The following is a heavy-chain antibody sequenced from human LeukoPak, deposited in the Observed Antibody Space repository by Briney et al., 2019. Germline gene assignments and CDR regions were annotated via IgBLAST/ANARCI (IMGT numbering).Heavy chain of an antibody. J-gene: IGHJ4*02. CDR1: GFTFSSYE. CDR2: ISSSGSTI. D-gene: IGHD5-18*01. CDR3: ARPDVDTAMAKHPFDY. V-gene: IGHV3-48*03. Sequence: PGGSLRLSCAASGFTFSSYEMNWVRQAPGKGLEWVSYISSSGSTIYYADSVKGRFTISRDNAKNSLYLQMNSLRAEDTAVYYCARPDVDTAMAKHPFDYWGQGTLVTVSS.